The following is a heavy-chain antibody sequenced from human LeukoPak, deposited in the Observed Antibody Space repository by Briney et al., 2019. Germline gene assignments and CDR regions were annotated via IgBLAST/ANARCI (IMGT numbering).Heavy chain of an antibody. CDR2: ITNSGGTI. CDR3: AKDGTRGTRFGKIPHYFDY. J-gene: IGHJ4*02. Sequence: GALRLSCAASRFTFSRYEMNWVRQAPGKGLEWISYITNSGGTIYYADSVKGRFTISRDTAKKSLYLQMNSLRAEDTSVYYCAKDGTRGTRFGKIPHYFDYWGRGTLVTVSS. V-gene: IGHV3-48*03. CDR1: RFTFSRYE. D-gene: IGHD3-10*01.